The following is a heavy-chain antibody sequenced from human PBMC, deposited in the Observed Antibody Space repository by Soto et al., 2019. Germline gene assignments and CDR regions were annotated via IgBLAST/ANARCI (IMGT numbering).Heavy chain of an antibody. CDR2: ISAYNGNT. Sequence: ASLKVSCKASGYTFTSYGISWVRQAPGQGLEWMGWISAYNGNTNYAQKLQGRVTMTTDTSTSTAYMELRSLRSDDTAVYYCARDNGAGYYYYYMDVWGKGTTVTVSS. J-gene: IGHJ6*03. CDR1: GYTFTSYG. V-gene: IGHV1-18*01. D-gene: IGHD1-26*01. CDR3: ARDNGAGYYYYYMDV.